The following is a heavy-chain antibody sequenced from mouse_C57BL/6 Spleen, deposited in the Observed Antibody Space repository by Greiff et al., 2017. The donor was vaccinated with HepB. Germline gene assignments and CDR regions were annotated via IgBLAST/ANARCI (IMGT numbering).Heavy chain of an antibody. D-gene: IGHD2-3*01. V-gene: IGHV3-6*01. CDR3: AREPEGYYKYFDV. J-gene: IGHJ1*03. Sequence: EVKLQESGPGLVKPSQSLSLTCSVTGYSITSGYYWNWIRQFPGNKLEWMGYISYDGSNNYNPSLKNRISITRDTSKNQFFLKLNSVTTEDTATYYCAREPEGYYKYFDVWGTGTTVTVSS. CDR1: GYSITSGYY. CDR2: ISYDGSN.